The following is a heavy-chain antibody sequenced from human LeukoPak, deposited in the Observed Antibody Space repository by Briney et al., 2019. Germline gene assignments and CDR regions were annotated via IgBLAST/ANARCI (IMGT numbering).Heavy chain of an antibody. J-gene: IGHJ5*02. CDR1: GGSISTYY. V-gene: IGHV4-59*01. D-gene: IGHD6-19*01. CDR2: IYYSGST. Sequence: SETLSLTCTVSGGSISTYYWSWIRQPPGKGLEWVGYIYYSGSTNYNPSLKRRVTISVDTSKNQFSLKLSSVTAADTAVYYCARDRYSSGWYGGVSWFDPWGQGTLVTVSS. CDR3: ARDRYSSGWYGGVSWFDP.